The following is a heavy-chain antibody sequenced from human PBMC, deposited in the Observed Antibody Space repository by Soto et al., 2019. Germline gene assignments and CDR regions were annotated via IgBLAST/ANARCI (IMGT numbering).Heavy chain of an antibody. J-gene: IGHJ5*02. D-gene: IGHD1-7*01. CDR1: GFSLSNARMG. CDR2: IFSNDEK. V-gene: IGHV2-26*01. Sequence: GSGPTLVNPTETLTLTCTVPGFSLSNARMGVSWIRQPPGKALEWLAHIFSNDEKSYSTSRKSRLTISKDTSKSQVVLTMTNMDPWDTATYYCARIQDNWNYGVWFDPWGQGTRVTVS. CDR3: ARIQDNWNYGVWFDP.